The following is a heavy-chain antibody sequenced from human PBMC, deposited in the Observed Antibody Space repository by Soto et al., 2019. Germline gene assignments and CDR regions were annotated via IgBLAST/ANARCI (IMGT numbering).Heavy chain of an antibody. J-gene: IGHJ1*01. CDR2: IYSGGST. V-gene: IGHV3-53*01. D-gene: IGHD3-22*01. CDR3: ARDGVDGGYPEYSQH. CDR1: GFTVSSNY. Sequence: GGSLRLSCAASGFTVSSNYMSWVRQAPGKGLEWVSVIYSGGSTYYADSVKGRFTISRDNSKNTLYLQMNSLRAEDTAVYYCARDGVDGGYPEYSQHGGRGTRVTVPS.